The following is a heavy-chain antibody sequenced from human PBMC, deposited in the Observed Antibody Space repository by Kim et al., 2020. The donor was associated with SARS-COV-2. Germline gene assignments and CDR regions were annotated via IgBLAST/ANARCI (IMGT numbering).Heavy chain of an antibody. CDR1: GDSVSSNSAA. Sequence: SQTLSLTCVISGDSVSSNSAAWNWIRQSPSRGLEWLGRTYYRSRWYNDYAVSVKSRISINADTSKNQFSLQLNSVTPEDTAVYYCAKSGNYCFDYWGQGTLVTVSS. D-gene: IGHD1-1*01. CDR2: TYYRSRWYN. V-gene: IGHV6-1*01. CDR3: AKSGNYCFDY. J-gene: IGHJ4*02.